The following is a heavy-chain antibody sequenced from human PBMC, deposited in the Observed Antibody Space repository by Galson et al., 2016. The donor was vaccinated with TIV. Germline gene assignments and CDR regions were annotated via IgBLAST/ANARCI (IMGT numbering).Heavy chain of an antibody. CDR3: ARGSSWSPFYGMDV. CDR1: GYTFTTYG. J-gene: IGHJ6*02. Sequence: SVKVSCKASGYTFTTYGTHWVRQAPGHRLEWMGWINAGDGSTKYSQNFQGRLPITTDTSATTAYMELSSLRSEDTAVYFCARGSSWSPFYGMDVWGQGTTVTVSS. CDR2: INAGDGST. V-gene: IGHV1-3*01. D-gene: IGHD6-13*01.